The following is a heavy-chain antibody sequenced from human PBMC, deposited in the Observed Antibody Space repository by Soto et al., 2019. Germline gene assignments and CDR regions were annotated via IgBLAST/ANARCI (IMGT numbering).Heavy chain of an antibody. Sequence: EVQLLESGGGLVQPGGSLRLSCAASGFTFSSYAMSWVRQAPGKGLEWVSAISGSGGSTYYAESVKGRFTISRDNSKNTLYLQMNSLRAADTAVYYCAKALFAIWDAFDIWGQGRMVTVSS. CDR1: GFTFSSYA. J-gene: IGHJ3*02. CDR2: ISGSGGST. CDR3: AKALFAIWDAFDI. V-gene: IGHV3-23*01.